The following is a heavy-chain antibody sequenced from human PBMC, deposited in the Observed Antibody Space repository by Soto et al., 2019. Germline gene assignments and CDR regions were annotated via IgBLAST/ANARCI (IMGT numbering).Heavy chain of an antibody. D-gene: IGHD6-13*01. CDR1: GYTFTSYG. V-gene: IGHV1-18*01. CDR2: ISAYNGNT. Sequence: QVQLVQSGAEVKKPGASVKVSCKASGYTFTSYGISWVRQAPGQGLEWMGWISAYNGNTNYAQKLQGRVTMTTDTATSTANMALRSLRSDDTAVYYCGRDIGYSSRGGYWGQGTLVTVSS. J-gene: IGHJ4*02. CDR3: GRDIGYSSRGGY.